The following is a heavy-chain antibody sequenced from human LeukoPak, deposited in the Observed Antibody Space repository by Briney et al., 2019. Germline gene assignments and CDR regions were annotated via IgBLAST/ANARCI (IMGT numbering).Heavy chain of an antibody. Sequence: SETLSRTCTVSGGSISSYYWSWIRQPPGKGLEWIGYIYYSGSTNYKPSLKSRVTISVATSKNQFSLKLSSVTAADAAVYYCARSLVGARVAWAYWGQGTLVTVPS. CDR2: IYYSGST. J-gene: IGHJ4*02. V-gene: IGHV4-59*12. D-gene: IGHD1-26*01. CDR3: ARSLVGARVAWAY. CDR1: GGSISSYY.